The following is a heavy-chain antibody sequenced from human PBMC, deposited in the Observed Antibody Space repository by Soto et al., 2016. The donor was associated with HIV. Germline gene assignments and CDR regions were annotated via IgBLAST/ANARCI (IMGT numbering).Heavy chain of an antibody. Sequence: QVQLVQSGAEVKKPGASVKVSCKASGYTFTSYGISWVRQAPGQGLEWMGWISAYNGNTNYAQKLQGRVTMTTDTSTSTAYMELRSLRSDGTAVYYCARGGQWPPWVVNYYGMDVWGQGTTVTVSS. CDR2: ISAYNGNT. J-gene: IGHJ6*02. D-gene: IGHD6-19*01. CDR3: ARGGQWPPWVVNYYGMDV. V-gene: IGHV1-18*01. CDR1: GYTFTSYG.